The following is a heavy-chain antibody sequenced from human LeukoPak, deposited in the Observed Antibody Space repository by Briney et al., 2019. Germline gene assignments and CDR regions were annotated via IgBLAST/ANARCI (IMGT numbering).Heavy chain of an antibody. CDR3: ASQQWLVEGIAFDI. D-gene: IGHD6-19*01. Sequence: SETLSLTCTVSGGSISSCSYYWSWLRQPAGQGLEWNRRIYTSASTNYNPSLKSRVTISVDTSKNQFSLKLSSVTAADTAVYYCASQQWLVEGIAFDIWGQGTMVTVSS. CDR2: IYTSAST. V-gene: IGHV4-61*02. J-gene: IGHJ3*02. CDR1: GGSISSCSYY.